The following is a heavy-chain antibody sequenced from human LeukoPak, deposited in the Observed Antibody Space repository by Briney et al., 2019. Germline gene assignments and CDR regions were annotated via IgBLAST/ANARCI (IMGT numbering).Heavy chain of an antibody. D-gene: IGHD5-12*01. CDR1: GGPISSGGYY. CDR2: IYYSGST. J-gene: IGHJ4*02. V-gene: IGHV4-31*03. Sequence: SETLSLTCTVSGGPISSGGYYWSWIRQHPGKGLEWIGYIYYSGSTYYNPSLKSRVTISVDTSKNQFSLKLSSVTAADTAVYYCARGEVATSTLDYWGQGTLVTVSS. CDR3: ARGEVATSTLDY.